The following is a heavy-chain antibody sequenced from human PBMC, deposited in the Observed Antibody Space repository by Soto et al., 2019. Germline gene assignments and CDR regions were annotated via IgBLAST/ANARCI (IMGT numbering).Heavy chain of an antibody. V-gene: IGHV4-39*01. J-gene: IGHJ1*01. Sequence: QLQLQESGPGLVKPSETLSLTCTVSGGSISYNSYYWGWIRQPPGEGLEWIGGIYYSGSTYYNPPLKSRVAMSVDTSKNQFSLRLSSVTASDTAVYYCAYDMYDLGPTHWGQGTLVTVSS. CDR3: AYDMYDLGPTH. D-gene: IGHD3-9*01. CDR2: IYYSGST. CDR1: GGSISYNSYY.